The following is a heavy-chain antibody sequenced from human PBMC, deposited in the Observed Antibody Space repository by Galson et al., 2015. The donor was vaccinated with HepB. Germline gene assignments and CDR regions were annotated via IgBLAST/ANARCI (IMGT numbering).Heavy chain of an antibody. CDR1: GFTFSSYS. V-gene: IGHV3-48*01. D-gene: IGHD5-24*01. CDR3: ARMLQLSY. Sequence: SLRLSCAASGFTFSSYSMNWVRQAPGKGLEWVSYISSSSSTIYYADSVKGRFTISRDNAKNSLYLQMNSLRAEDTAVYYCARMLQLSYWGQGTLVTVSS. J-gene: IGHJ4*02. CDR2: ISSSSSTI.